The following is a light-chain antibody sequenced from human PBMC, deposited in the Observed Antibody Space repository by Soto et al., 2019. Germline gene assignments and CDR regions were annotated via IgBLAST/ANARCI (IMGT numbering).Light chain of an antibody. CDR3: QQYGSSPTT. J-gene: IGKJ1*01. CDR1: QSVSSTY. CDR2: DAS. Sequence: EIVLTQSPATLSLSPGEGATLSCGASQSVSSTYLAWYQQKPGLAPRLLIYDASSRATGIPDRFSGSGSGTDFTLTVSRLEPEDFAVYYWQQYGSSPTTFGQGTKVDIK. V-gene: IGKV3D-20*01.